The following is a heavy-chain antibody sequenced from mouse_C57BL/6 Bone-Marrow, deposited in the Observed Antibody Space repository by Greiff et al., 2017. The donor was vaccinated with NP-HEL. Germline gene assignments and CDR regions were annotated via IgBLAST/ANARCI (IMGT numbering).Heavy chain of an antibody. CDR3: TRGEITTVVGPYYYAMDY. V-gene: IGHV1-5*01. CDR2: IYPGNSDT. J-gene: IGHJ4*01. CDR1: GYTFTSYW. D-gene: IGHD1-1*01. Sequence: EVQLQQSGTVLARPGASVKMSCKTSGYTFTSYWMHWVKQRPGQGLEWIGAIYPGNSDTSYNQKFKGKAKLTAVTSASTAYMELSSLTNEDSAVYYCTRGEITTVVGPYYYAMDYWGQGTSVTVSS.